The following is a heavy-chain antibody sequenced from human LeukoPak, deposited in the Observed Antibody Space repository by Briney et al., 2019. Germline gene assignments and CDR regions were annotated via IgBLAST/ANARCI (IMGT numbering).Heavy chain of an antibody. D-gene: IGHD3-9*01. V-gene: IGHV1-2*02. Sequence: ASVKVSCKASGYTFTDYYMHWVRQAPGQGLEWIGWINHNSGVTRFAQKFQGRVTMTRDMSISTAYMELSRLRSDDTAVYYCARSPDILTGENFDYWGQGTLVTVFS. J-gene: IGHJ4*02. CDR1: GYTFTDYY. CDR2: INHNSGVT. CDR3: ARSPDILTGENFDY.